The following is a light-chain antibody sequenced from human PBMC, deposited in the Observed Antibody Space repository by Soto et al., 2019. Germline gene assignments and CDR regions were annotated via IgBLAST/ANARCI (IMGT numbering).Light chain of an antibody. CDR3: QKYDNGPLT. CDR1: QSVSSN. J-gene: IGKJ4*01. V-gene: IGKV3-15*01. CDR2: GAS. Sequence: DIVMTQSPATLPVSPGERATLSCRASQSVSSNLAWYQQKPGQAPRFLIYGASTRATGIPARFSGSGSGTEFTLTISSLKSEDFAFYYCQKYDNGPLTFGGGPKVEIK.